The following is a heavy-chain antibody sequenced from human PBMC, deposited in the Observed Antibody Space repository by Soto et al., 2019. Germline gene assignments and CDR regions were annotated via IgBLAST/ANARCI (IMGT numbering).Heavy chain of an antibody. CDR1: GATFACYA. Sequence: SVKASWHASGATFACYAMHSLRQAPEKRLEWMGWINAGNGNTQYSQKFQGRVTITRDTSASTAYMELSSLRSEDTAVYYCARRDCSSTSCPPSMYGMDVWGQGTTVTV. V-gene: IGHV1-3*01. CDR2: INAGNGNT. CDR3: ARRDCSSTSCPPSMYGMDV. D-gene: IGHD2-2*01. J-gene: IGHJ6*02.